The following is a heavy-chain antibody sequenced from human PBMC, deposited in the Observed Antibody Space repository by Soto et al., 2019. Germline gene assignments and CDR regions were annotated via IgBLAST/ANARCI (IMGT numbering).Heavy chain of an antibody. CDR1: GGSISSSSYY. D-gene: IGHD3-3*01. Sequence: PSETLSLTCTVSGGSISSSSYYWGWIRQPPGKGLEWIGSIYYSGSTYYNPSLKSRVTISVDTSKNQFSLKLSSVTAADTAVYYCARHTPQGYDFWSGYYVNYYGMDVWGQGTTVTV. V-gene: IGHV4-39*01. CDR3: ARHTPQGYDFWSGYYVNYYGMDV. CDR2: IYYSGST. J-gene: IGHJ6*02.